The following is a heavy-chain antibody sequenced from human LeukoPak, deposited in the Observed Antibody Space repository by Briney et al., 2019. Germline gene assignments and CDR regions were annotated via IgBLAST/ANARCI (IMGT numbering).Heavy chain of an antibody. CDR3: ATVVHYYDSSGPGGFIDY. D-gene: IGHD3-22*01. Sequence: ASVKVSCKVSGYTLTELSMHWVRQAPGKGLEWMGGFDPEDGETIYAQKFQGRVTMTEDTSTDTAYMELSSLRSEDTAVYYCATVVHYYDSSGPGGFIDYWGQGTLVTVSS. V-gene: IGHV1-24*01. CDR2: FDPEDGET. J-gene: IGHJ4*02. CDR1: GYTLTELS.